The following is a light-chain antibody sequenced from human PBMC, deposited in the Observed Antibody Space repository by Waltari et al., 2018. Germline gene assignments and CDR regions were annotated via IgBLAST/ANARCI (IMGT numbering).Light chain of an antibody. CDR1: SLRRYY. J-gene: IGLJ2*01. Sequence: SSELTQDPAVSVALGQTVRITCQGDSLRRYYASWYQQRPGQAPILVLYGQNNRPSGIPDRFAGSISGNTASWTITGAQAEDEADYYCHSRDTSSTRVFGGGTRLTV. V-gene: IGLV3-19*01. CDR3: HSRDTSSTRV. CDR2: GQN.